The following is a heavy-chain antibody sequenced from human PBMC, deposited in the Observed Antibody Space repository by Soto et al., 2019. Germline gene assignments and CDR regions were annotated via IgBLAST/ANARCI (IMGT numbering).Heavy chain of an antibody. CDR2: INHSGSA. CDR3: ARGLITGSHYSGGWYYFDS. Sequence: QVQLQQSGAGLLKPSETLSLTCAVYGESFSGHIWTWIRQTPGKGLQWIGQINHSGSASYNPSLKSRVTISVHTSKSRFSLELSSVTAAETAVYYCARGLITGSHYSGGWYYFDSWGQGTQVTVSS. V-gene: IGHV4-34*01. D-gene: IGHD6-19*01. J-gene: IGHJ4*02. CDR1: GESFSGHI.